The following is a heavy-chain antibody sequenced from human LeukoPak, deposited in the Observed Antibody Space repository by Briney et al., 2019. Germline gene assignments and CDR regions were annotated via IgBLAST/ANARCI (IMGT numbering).Heavy chain of an antibody. V-gene: IGHV3-9*01. CDR1: GFTFDDYA. CDR2: ISWNSGSI. Sequence: GGSLRLSCAASGFTFDDYAMHWVRHAPGKGLEWVSGISWNSGSIGYADSVKGRFTISRDNAKNSLYLQMNSLRAEDTALYYCAKDGQPYYYGSGSYYFNWFDPWGQGTLVTVSS. J-gene: IGHJ5*02. D-gene: IGHD3-10*01. CDR3: AKDGQPYYYGSGSYYFNWFDP.